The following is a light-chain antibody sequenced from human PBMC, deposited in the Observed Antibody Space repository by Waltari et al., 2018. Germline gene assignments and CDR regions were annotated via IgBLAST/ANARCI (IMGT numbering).Light chain of an antibody. V-gene: IGKV3-15*01. J-gene: IGKJ4*01. CDR1: KSVNTN. CDR3: QQYNNWPPT. CDR2: GAS. Sequence: DILLTQSPGTLPVPPGGRATFSCRASKSVNTNLAWYQQKPGPAPRLLIYGASARATGIPARFSGSGSGTEFTLTISSMQSEDFAIYSCQQYNNWPPTFGGGTKVEIK.